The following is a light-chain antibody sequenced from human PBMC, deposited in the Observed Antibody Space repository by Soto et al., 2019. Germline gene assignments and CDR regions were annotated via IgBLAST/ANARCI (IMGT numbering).Light chain of an antibody. CDR2: AAS. V-gene: IGKV1-27*01. J-gene: IGKJ4*01. CDR1: LPTSNY. Sequence: DIQMTQSPSSLSASVGDRVTITCRPSLPTSNYLAWYQQIPGKIPNLLIYAASTLQAGVPSRFSGSGSGTDFTLTISSLQPEDVAAYYCQKYNSAPLTFGGGTKVDIK. CDR3: QKYNSAPLT.